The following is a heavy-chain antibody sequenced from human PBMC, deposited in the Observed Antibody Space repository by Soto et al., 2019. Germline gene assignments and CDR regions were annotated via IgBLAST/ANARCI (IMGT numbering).Heavy chain of an antibody. J-gene: IGHJ6*02. CDR3: ARDRLYCSSTSCYSYYYYGMDV. V-gene: IGHV3-21*01. CDR2: ISSSSSYI. CDR1: GFTFSSYS. D-gene: IGHD2-2*01. Sequence: PGGSLRLFCAASGFTFSSYSMNWVRQAPGKGLEWVSSISSSSSYIYYADSVKGRFTISRDNAKNSLYLQMNSLRAEDTAVYYCARDRLYCSSTSCYSYYYYGMDVWGQGTTVTVSS.